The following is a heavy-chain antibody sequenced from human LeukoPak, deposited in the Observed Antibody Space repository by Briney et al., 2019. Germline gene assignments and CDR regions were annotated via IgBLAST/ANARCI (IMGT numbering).Heavy chain of an antibody. CDR2: IKHDGSET. D-gene: IGHD4-23*01. CDR3: ARDPPAPGGCFDP. CDR1: GFPFSHHW. Sequence: GGSLRLSCAGSGFPFSHHWMGWVRPAPGKGLEWVANIKHDGSETYYVDSVRGRFTVSRDNAKTSLYLQIDSLRAEDTAVYFCARDPPAPGGCFDPWGQGTLVTVSS. V-gene: IGHV3-7*01. J-gene: IGHJ5*02.